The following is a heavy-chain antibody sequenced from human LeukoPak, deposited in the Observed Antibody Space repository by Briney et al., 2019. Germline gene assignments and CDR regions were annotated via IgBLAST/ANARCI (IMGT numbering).Heavy chain of an antibody. CDR2: IYYSGST. Sequence: KPSETLSLTCTVSGGSINSSNYYWGWIRQPPGKGLEWIGTIYYSGSTYYNPSLKSRVTISVDTSKNQFSLKLSSVTATDTAVYYCARPFSISWYPPWAFDIWGQGTMVTVSS. CDR3: ARPFSISWYPPWAFDI. V-gene: IGHV4-39*01. J-gene: IGHJ3*02. CDR1: GGSINSSNYY. D-gene: IGHD6-13*01.